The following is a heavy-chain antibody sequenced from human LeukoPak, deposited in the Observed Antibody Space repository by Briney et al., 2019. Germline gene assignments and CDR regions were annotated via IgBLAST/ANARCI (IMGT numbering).Heavy chain of an antibody. D-gene: IGHD3-22*01. Sequence: GESLKISCKGSGYSLTSYWIGWVRQMPGKGLEWMGIIYPGDSDTRYSPSFQGQVAISADKSISTAYLQWSSLKASDTAMYYCAILDYYDSSGYYYFDDWGQGTLVTVSS. CDR3: AILDYYDSSGYYYFDD. J-gene: IGHJ4*02. CDR1: GYSLTSYW. V-gene: IGHV5-51*01. CDR2: IYPGDSDT.